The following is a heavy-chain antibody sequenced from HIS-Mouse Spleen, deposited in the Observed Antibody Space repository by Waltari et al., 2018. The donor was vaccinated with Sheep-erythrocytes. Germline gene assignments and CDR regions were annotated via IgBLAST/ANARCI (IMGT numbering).Heavy chain of an antibody. J-gene: IGHJ4*02. CDR3: ARGHSGSYGYYFDY. V-gene: IGHV3-66*01. Sequence: EVQLVESGGGLVQPGGSLRLSCAASGFTVSSNYMSWVRQAPGKGLEWVSVIYSGGSTYYADSVKGRFTISRDNSKNTLYLQMNSLRAEDTAVYYCARGHSGSYGYYFDYWGQGTLVTVSS. CDR2: IYSGGST. CDR1: GFTVSSNY. D-gene: IGHD1-26*01.